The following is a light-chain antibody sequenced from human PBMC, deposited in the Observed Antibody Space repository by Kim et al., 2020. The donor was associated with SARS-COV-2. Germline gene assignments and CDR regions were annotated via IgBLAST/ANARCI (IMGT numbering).Light chain of an antibody. J-gene: IGKJ2*01. CDR2: DAS. CDR1: QDIRNY. V-gene: IGKV1-33*01. CDR3: QQYDNIPFA. Sequence: ASVGDRVTITCQASQDIRNYVNWYQQKPGTAPKLLIHDASNLETGVPPRFSGSGSGTDFTFAISGLQPEDIATYYCQQYDNIPFAFGQGTKVDIK.